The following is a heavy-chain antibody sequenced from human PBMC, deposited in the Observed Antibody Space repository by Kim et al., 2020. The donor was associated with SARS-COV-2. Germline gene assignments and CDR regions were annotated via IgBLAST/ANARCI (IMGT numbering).Heavy chain of an antibody. Sequence: SVKVSCKASGGTFSSYAISWVRQAPGQGLEWMGGIIPIFGTANYAQKFQGRVTITADESTSTAYMELSSLRSEDTAVYYCARDTNQYYYDSSGGWGQGTLVTVSS. J-gene: IGHJ4*02. CDR2: IIPIFGTA. CDR1: GGTFSSYA. CDR3: ARDTNQYYYDSSGG. V-gene: IGHV1-69*13. D-gene: IGHD3-22*01.